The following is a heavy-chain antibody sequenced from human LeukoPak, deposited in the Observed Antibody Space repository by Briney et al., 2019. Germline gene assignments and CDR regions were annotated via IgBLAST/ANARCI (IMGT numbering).Heavy chain of an antibody. CDR3: ARAKRGYYYYYMDV. CDR1: GYTFTSYY. CDR2: INPSGGST. V-gene: IGHV1-46*01. D-gene: IGHD1-1*01. J-gene: IGHJ6*03. Sequence: ASVKASCKASGYTFTSYYMHWVRQAPGQGLEWMGIINPSGGSTSYAQKFQGRVTITRNTSISTAYMELSSLRSEDTAVYYCARAKRGYYYYYMDVWGKGTTVTVSS.